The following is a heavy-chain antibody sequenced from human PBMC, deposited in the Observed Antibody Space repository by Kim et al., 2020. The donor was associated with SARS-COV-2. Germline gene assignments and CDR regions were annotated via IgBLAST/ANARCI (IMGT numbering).Heavy chain of an antibody. V-gene: IGHV3-7*03. CDR2: IKQDGSEK. J-gene: IGHJ6*02. CDR1: GFTFSSYW. Sequence: GGSLRLSCAASGFTFSSYWMSWVRQAPGKGLEWVANIKQDGSEKYYVDSVKGRFTISRDNAKNSLYLQMNSLRAEDTAVYYCARELRWLRLSYGMDVWGQGTTVTVSS. CDR3: ARELRWLRLSYGMDV. D-gene: IGHD5-12*01.